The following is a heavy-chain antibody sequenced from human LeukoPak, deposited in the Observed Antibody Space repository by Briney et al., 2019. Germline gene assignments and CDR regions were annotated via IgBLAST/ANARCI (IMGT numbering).Heavy chain of an antibody. D-gene: IGHD4-17*01. CDR1: GYSISSGYY. CDR2: IYHSGST. J-gene: IGHJ2*01. Sequence: SETLSLTCTVSGYSISSGYYWGWIRQPPGKGLEWIGSIYHSGSTYYNPSLKSRVTISVDTSKNQFSLKLSSVAAADTAVYYCARDRIDYGDSYWYFDLWGRGTLVTVSS. CDR3: ARDRIDYGDSYWYFDL. V-gene: IGHV4-38-2*02.